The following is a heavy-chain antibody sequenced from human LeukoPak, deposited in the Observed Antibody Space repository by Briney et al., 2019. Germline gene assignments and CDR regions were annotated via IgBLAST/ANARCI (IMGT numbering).Heavy chain of an antibody. V-gene: IGHV4-34*01. Sequence: SETLSLTCAVYGGSFSGYYWSWIRQPPGKGLEWIGEINHSGSTNYNPSLKSRVTISVDTSKNQFSLKLSSVTGADTAVYYCARGRGSSWFPRANWFDPWGQGTLVTVSS. CDR1: GGSFSGYY. CDR3: ARGRGSSWFPRANWFDP. J-gene: IGHJ5*02. CDR2: INHSGST. D-gene: IGHD6-13*01.